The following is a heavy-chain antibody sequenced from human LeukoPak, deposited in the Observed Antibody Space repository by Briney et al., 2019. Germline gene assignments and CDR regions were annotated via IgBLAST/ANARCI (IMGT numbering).Heavy chain of an antibody. CDR1: GYSFTNYY. V-gene: IGHV1-2*02. CDR2: INPSSGGT. J-gene: IGHJ4*02. D-gene: IGHD1-26*01. Sequence: ASVKVSCKTSGYSFTNYYTHWVRQAPGQGLEWMGWINPSSGGTNYAQKFQGRVTLTRDTSIRTTYTELSSLRSDDTAVYFCARDLGWELVLDQWGQGTLVTVSS. CDR3: ARDLGWELVLDQ.